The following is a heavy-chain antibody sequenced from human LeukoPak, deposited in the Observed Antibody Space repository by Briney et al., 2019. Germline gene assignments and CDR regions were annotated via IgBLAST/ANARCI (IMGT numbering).Heavy chain of an antibody. J-gene: IGHJ4*02. D-gene: IGHD4-11*01. CDR1: GFTFSSYG. Sequence: GGSLRLSCAASGFTFSSYGMHWVRQAPGKGLEWVAVMWYDGSNKYYAGSVKGRFTISRDNSENTLYLQMNSLRAEDTAVYYCARDETTGVLHFDYWGQGTPVTVSS. CDR3: ARDETTGVLHFDY. V-gene: IGHV3-33*01. CDR2: MWYDGSNK.